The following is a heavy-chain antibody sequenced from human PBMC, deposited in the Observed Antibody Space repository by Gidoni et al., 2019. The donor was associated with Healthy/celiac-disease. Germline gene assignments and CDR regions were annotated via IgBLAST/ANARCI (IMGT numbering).Heavy chain of an antibody. CDR3: TTDPLYYYDSSGYFPPEDY. CDR2: IKSKTDGGTT. D-gene: IGHD3-22*01. V-gene: IGHV3-15*07. J-gene: IGHJ4*02. CDR1: GFTFSNAW. Sequence: EVQLVESGGGLVKPGGSLRLSCAASGFTFSNAWMNWVRQAPGKGLEWVGRIKSKTDGGTTDYAAPVKGRFTISRDDSKNTLYLQMNSLKTEDTAVYYCTTDPLYYYDSSGYFPPEDYWGQGTLVTVSS.